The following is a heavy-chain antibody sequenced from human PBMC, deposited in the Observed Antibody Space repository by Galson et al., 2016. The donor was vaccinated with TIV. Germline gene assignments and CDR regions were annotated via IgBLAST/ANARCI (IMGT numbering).Heavy chain of an antibody. J-gene: IGHJ6*02. CDR2: ISSDGSNK. V-gene: IGHV3-30*03. CDR1: GFTFRNYG. Sequence: SLRLSCAASGFTFRNYGIHWVRQAPGKGLEWVAVISSDGSNKYIVDSVKGRFTITRDNSRNTLHLQMNSPRAEDTAGYYCAGDRGVEHSYYYYYGMDVWGQWTTVSVSS. CDR3: AGDRGVEHSYYYYYGMDV. D-gene: IGHD3-10*01.